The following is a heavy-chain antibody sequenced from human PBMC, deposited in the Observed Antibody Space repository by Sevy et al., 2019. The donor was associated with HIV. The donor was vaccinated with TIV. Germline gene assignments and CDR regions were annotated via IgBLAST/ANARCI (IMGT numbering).Heavy chain of an antibody. CDR3: AARRGGITMVRVSIYYYYGMDV. CDR1: GYTFTSYG. D-gene: IGHD3-10*01. CDR2: ISAYNGNT. V-gene: IGHV1-18*01. J-gene: IGHJ6*02. Sequence: ASVKVSCKASGYTFTSYGISWVRQAPGQGLEWMGWISAYNGNTNYAQKLQGRVTMTTDTSTSTAYMELRSLRSDDTAVYYCAARRGGITMVRVSIYYYYGMDVWGQGTTVTVSS.